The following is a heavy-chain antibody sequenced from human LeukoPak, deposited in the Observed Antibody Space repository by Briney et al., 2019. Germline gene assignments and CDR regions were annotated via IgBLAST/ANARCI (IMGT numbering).Heavy chain of an antibody. CDR2: IRYDGSAK. Sequence: PGGSLRLSCGVSGLTFSNFWMTWVRQPPGRGLEWVANIRYDGSAKYYVDSVKGRFTISRDNAKNSLYLQMNGLKAEDTAIYYCATYRWLGEWGQGTLVTVSS. V-gene: IGHV3-7*03. CDR1: GLTFSNFW. CDR3: ATYRWLGE. J-gene: IGHJ4*02. D-gene: IGHD5-24*01.